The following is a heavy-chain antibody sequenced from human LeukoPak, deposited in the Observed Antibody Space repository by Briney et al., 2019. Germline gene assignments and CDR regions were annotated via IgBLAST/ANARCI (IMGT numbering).Heavy chain of an antibody. J-gene: IGHJ6*03. D-gene: IGHD2-2*01. CDR2: IYTSGST. V-gene: IGHV4-4*07. CDR3: ARVTAAPYYYYYMDV. CDR1: GFTFSDYY. Sequence: GSLRLSCAASGFTFSDYYMSWLRQPAGKGLEWIGRIYTSGSTNYNPSLKSRVTMSVDTSKNQFSLKLSSVTAADTAVYYCARVTAAPYYYYYMDVWGKGTTVTVSS.